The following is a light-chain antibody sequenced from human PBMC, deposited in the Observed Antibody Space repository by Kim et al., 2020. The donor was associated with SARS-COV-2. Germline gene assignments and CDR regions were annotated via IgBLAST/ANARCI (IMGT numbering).Light chain of an antibody. Sequence: DIQLTQSPSFLSTSVGDRVTITCRASQGISSYLAWYQQKPGKAPKLLIFAASTLQSGVPSRFSGSGSGTEFTLTISSLQPEDFATYYCQQLNSNPLNFGGGTKLE. CDR2: AAS. V-gene: IGKV1-9*01. CDR1: QGISSY. CDR3: QQLNSNPLN. J-gene: IGKJ4*01.